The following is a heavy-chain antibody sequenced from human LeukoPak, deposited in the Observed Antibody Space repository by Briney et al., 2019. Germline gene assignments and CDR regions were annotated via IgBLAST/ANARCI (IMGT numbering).Heavy chain of an antibody. D-gene: IGHD3-22*01. CDR2: ISSSSTTI. CDR1: GFIFSNYN. J-gene: IGHJ5*02. Sequence: GGSLRLSCAASGFIFSNYNMNWVRQAPGKGLEWVSYISSSSTTIYYADSVKGRFTISRDNAKNSLYLQLNSLRAEDTAVYYCARVLHKRNYDSSDYYGSWGQGTLVTVSS. CDR3: ARVLHKRNYDSSDYYGS. V-gene: IGHV3-48*01.